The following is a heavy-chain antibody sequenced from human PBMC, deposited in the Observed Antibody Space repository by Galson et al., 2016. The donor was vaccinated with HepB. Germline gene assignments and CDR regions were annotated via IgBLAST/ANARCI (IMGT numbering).Heavy chain of an antibody. CDR1: GFTFSNFF. Sequence: SLRLSCAASGFTFSNFFMNWVRQAPGKGLEWVSSISGNSDYKYYTDSVKGRFTISRDNSSMYLQMNSLRAEDTAVYYCASDKDIKISAAGPGYAWGQGSLVTVSS. V-gene: IGHV3-21*01. CDR2: ISGNSDYK. J-gene: IGHJ4*02. CDR3: ASDKDIKISAAGPGYA. D-gene: IGHD2-2*01.